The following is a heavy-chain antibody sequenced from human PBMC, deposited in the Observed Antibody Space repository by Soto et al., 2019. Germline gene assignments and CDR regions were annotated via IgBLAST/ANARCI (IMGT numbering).Heavy chain of an antibody. CDR1: GGSISSGGYY. D-gene: IGHD3-3*01. CDR3: AKTRITIFGVAGRFDP. Sequence: SETLSLTCTVSGGSISSGGYYWSWIRQHPGKGLEWIGYIYYSGSTYYNPSLKSRVTISVDTSKNQFSLKLSSVTAADTAVYYCAKTRITIFGVAGRFDPWGQGTLVTVSS. J-gene: IGHJ5*02. V-gene: IGHV4-31*03. CDR2: IYYSGST.